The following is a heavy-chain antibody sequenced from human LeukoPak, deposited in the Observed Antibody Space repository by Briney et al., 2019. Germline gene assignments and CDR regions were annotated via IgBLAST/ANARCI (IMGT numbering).Heavy chain of an antibody. D-gene: IGHD6-19*01. J-gene: IGHJ4*02. CDR2: IYYSGST. V-gene: IGHV4-59*01. CDR1: GGSISSYY. CDR3: ARGTSSGWYGFDF. Sequence: SETLSLTCTLSGGSISSYYWSWIRQPPGKGLEWIGYIYYSGSTIYNPSLKSRVTISVDTSWNQFSLKVTSVTAADTAVYYCARGTSSGWYGFDFWGQGTLVTVSS.